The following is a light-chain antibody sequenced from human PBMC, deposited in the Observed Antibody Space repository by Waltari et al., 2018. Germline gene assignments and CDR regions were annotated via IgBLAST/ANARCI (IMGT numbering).Light chain of an antibody. CDR2: AGT. V-gene: IGLV2-14*03. CDR3: ASYTRRSTVA. CDR1: SSDVGAFDF. Sequence: QSALTQPASVSGSPGQSITISCTGTSSDVGAFDFVSWYQHHPGNVPQLVIFAGTNRPSGVSHRFSGSKSGNTASLTISGHQADDEADYYCASYTRRSTVAFGGGTKLTVL. J-gene: IGLJ2*01.